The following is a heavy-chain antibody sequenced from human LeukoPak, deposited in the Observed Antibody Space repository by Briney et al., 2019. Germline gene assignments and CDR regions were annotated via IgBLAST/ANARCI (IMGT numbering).Heavy chain of an antibody. D-gene: IGHD4-17*01. CDR3: ARDKTYGDSGKAFDI. J-gene: IGHJ3*02. V-gene: IGHV3-11*06. CDR2: ISSSSSYT. Sequence: GGSLRLSCAASGFTFSDYYMSWIRQAPGKGLEWVSYISSSSSYTNYADSVKGRFTISRDNAKNSLYLQMNSLGAEDTAVYYCARDKTYGDSGKAFDIWGQGTMVTVSS. CDR1: GFTFSDYY.